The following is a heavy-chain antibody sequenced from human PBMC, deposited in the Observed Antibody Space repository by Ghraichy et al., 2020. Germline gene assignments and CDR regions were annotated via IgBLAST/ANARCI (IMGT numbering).Heavy chain of an antibody. V-gene: IGHV3-21*01. CDR3: ASLCSSTSCYLPYYYGMDV. CDR2: ISSSSSYI. J-gene: IGHJ6*02. D-gene: IGHD2-2*01. Sequence: GGSLRLSCAASGFTFSSYSMNWVRQAPGKGLEWVSSISSSSSYIYYADSVKGRFTISRDNAKNSLYLQMNSLRAEDTAVYYCASLCSSTSCYLPYYYGMDVWGQGTTVTVSS. CDR1: GFTFSSYS.